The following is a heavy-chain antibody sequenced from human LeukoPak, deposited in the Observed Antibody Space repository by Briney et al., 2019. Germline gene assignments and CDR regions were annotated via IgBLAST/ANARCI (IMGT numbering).Heavy chain of an antibody. D-gene: IGHD5-12*01. CDR2: IYYSGST. J-gene: IGHJ4*02. Sequence: SQTLSLTCTVSGGSISSGGYYWSWIRQHPGKGLEWIGYIYYSGSTNYNPSLKSRVTISVDTSKNQFSLKLSSVTAADTAVYYCARGRYSGYGDLDYWGQGTLVTVSS. CDR1: GGSISSGGYY. CDR3: ARGRYSGYGDLDY. V-gene: IGHV4-31*03.